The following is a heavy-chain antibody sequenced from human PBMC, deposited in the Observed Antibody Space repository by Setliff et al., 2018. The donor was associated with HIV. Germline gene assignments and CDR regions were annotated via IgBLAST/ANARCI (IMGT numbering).Heavy chain of an antibody. CDR2: IYYSGST. Sequence: PSETLSLTCTVSGGSFSSSDYYWGWIRQPPGKGLEWIGTIYYSGSTYYNPSLKSRVTISVDTSKNQFSLRLTSVTAADTAVYYCARTWWLRSNWFDPWGQGTLVTVSS. CDR3: ARTWWLRSNWFDP. J-gene: IGHJ5*02. V-gene: IGHV4-39*07. CDR1: GGSFSSSDYY. D-gene: IGHD5-12*01.